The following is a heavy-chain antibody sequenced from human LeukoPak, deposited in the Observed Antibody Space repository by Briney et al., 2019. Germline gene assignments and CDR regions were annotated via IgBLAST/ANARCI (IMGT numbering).Heavy chain of an antibody. CDR1: GGSISIYY. CDR2: IYTSGST. D-gene: IGHD3-10*01. CDR3: ARGLKYYGSGYYYYYYMDV. Sequence: SATLSLTFTVSGGSISIYYWSWIRQRAGKGLEGIGRIYTSGSTNYNPSLKSRVTMSVDTSKNQFSLKLSSVTAADTAVYYCARGLKYYGSGYYYYYYMDVWGKGTTVTVSS. J-gene: IGHJ6*03. V-gene: IGHV4-4*07.